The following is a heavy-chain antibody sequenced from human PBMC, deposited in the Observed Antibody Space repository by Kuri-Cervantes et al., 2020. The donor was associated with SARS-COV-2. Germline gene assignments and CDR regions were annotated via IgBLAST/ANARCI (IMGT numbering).Heavy chain of an antibody. CDR3: AKDGRLIAARLPRPGQTYFDY. Sequence: GESLKISCAASGSSFSDYGMSWVRQAPGKGLDWVSTISGSSGSTYYADSVKGRFTISRDNSKNTLYLHMNSLRAEDTAVYYCAKDGRLIAARLPRPGQTYFDYWGQGTLVTVSS. V-gene: IGHV3-23*01. CDR1: GSSFSDYG. D-gene: IGHD6-6*01. CDR2: ISGSSGST. J-gene: IGHJ4*02.